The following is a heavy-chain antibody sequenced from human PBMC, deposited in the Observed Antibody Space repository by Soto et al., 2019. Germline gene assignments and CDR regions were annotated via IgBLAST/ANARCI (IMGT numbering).Heavy chain of an antibody. V-gene: IGHV4-59*01. Sequence: SGTLSLTCAVSGVTISTYYWSWIRQPPGKGLEWIGYNYHSGTTNYNPSLKSRVTISVDTSKNQFSLRLTSVTAADTAIYYCVREASMGYGHEIDNWGQGILVTAS. CDR1: GVTISTYY. CDR3: VREASMGYGHEIDN. D-gene: IGHD5-12*01. J-gene: IGHJ4*02. CDR2: NYHSGTT.